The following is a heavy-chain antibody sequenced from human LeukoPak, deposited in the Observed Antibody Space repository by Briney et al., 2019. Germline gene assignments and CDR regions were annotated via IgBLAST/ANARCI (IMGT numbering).Heavy chain of an antibody. CDR2: INHSGGT. CDR3: ARGHYYDSSGYYGY. D-gene: IGHD3-22*01. CDR1: GGSFSGYY. Sequence: SETLSLTCAVYGGSFSGYYWSWIRQPPGKGLEWIGEINHSGGTNYNPSLTSRVTISVDTTKNQFSLKLSSVTAADTAVYYCARGHYYDSSGYYGYWGQGTLVTVSS. J-gene: IGHJ4*02. V-gene: IGHV4-34*01.